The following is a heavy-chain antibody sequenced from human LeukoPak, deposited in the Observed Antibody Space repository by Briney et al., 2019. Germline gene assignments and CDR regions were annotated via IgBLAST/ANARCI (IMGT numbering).Heavy chain of an antibody. CDR3: ARAGGGSYYYYYYYMDV. Sequence: ASVKVSCKASGYTFTSYYMHWVRQAPGQGLEWMGWINPNSGGTNYAQKFQGRVTMTRDTSISTAYMELSRLRSDDTAVYYCARAGGGSYYYYYYYMDVWGKGTTVTVSS. D-gene: IGHD1-26*01. J-gene: IGHJ6*03. CDR1: GYTFTSYY. V-gene: IGHV1-2*02. CDR2: INPNSGGT.